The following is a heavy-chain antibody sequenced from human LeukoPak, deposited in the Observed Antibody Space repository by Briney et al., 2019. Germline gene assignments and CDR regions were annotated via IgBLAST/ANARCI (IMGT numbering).Heavy chain of an antibody. J-gene: IGHJ4*02. CDR3: ARVLYYYGSGSYPPGY. CDR1: GYTFTGYY. D-gene: IGHD3-10*01. V-gene: IGHV1-2*06. CDR2: INPNSGGT. Sequence: ASVKVSCKASGYTFTGYYMHWVRQAPGQGLEWMGRINPNSGGTNYAQKFQGRVTMTRDTSISTAYMELGRLRSDDTAVYYCARVLYYYGSGSYPPGYWGQGTLVTVSS.